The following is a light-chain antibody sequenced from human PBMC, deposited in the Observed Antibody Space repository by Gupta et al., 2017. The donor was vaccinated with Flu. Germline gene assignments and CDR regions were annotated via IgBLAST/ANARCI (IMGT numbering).Light chain of an antibody. J-gene: IGKJ5*01. V-gene: IGKV3-15*01. CDR2: GAA. CDR1: QSVSSN. Sequence: ATLAVSPGERATLSCRASQSVSSNFAGYQQKPRQAPRRLIYGAATRATGSPARFSGSGSGTEFTLPISSRQSEDVAVYYCQQYNNWPSRTFGQGTRLEIK. CDR3: QQYNNWPSRT.